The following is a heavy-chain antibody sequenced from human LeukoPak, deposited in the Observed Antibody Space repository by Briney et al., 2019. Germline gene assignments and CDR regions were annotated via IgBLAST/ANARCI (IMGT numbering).Heavy chain of an antibody. V-gene: IGHV4-34*01. Sequence: SETLSLTCAVYGGSFSGYYWSWIRQPPGKGLEWIGEINHSGSTNYNPSLKSRVTISVDTSKNQFSLKLSSVTAADTAVYYCARLVGYYGSGTYRAFDYWGQGTLVIVSS. CDR3: ARLVGYYGSGTYRAFDY. CDR2: INHSGST. CDR1: GGSFSGYY. D-gene: IGHD3-10*01. J-gene: IGHJ4*02.